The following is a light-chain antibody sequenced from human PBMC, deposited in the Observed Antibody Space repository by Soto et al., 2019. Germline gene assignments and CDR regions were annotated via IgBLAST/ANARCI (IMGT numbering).Light chain of an antibody. CDR3: QQYGSSPQT. J-gene: IGKJ1*01. V-gene: IGKV3-20*01. CDR2: GAS. Sequence: EVVMTQSPATLSVSPGERATLSCRASQSVSSNLAWYQQKHGQAPRLLIYGASSRATGIPDRFSGSGSGTDFTLTISRLEPEDFAVYYCQQYGSSPQTFGQGTKVDIK. CDR1: QSVSSN.